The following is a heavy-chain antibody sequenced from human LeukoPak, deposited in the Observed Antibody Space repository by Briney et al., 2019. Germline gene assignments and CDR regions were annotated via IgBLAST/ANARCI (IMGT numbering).Heavy chain of an antibody. Sequence: PSETLSLTCTVSGGSISSSSYYWGWIRQPPGKGLEWIGSIYYSGSTYYNPSLKSRVTISVDTSKNQFSLKLSSVTAADTAVYYCARDYDYVWGSYRSGAFDIWGQGTMVTVSS. CDR1: GGSISSSSYY. V-gene: IGHV4-39*07. D-gene: IGHD3-16*02. CDR2: IYYSGST. CDR3: ARDYDYVWGSYRSGAFDI. J-gene: IGHJ3*02.